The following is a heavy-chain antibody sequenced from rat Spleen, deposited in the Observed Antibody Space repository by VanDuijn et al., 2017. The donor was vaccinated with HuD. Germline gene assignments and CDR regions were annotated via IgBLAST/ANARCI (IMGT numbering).Heavy chain of an antibody. CDR3: ASLLPGHY. J-gene: IGHJ2*01. Sequence: QVQLKESGPGLVQPSQTLSLTCTVSGFSLTSYNVHWVRQPTGKGLEWMGVIWGNGNTNYNSALKSRLSISRDTSKSQVYLKMNSLQTEDTATYYCASLLPGHYWGQGVMVTVSS. CDR2: IWGNGNT. CDR1: GFSLTSYN. D-gene: IGHD1-1*01. V-gene: IGHV2-30*01.